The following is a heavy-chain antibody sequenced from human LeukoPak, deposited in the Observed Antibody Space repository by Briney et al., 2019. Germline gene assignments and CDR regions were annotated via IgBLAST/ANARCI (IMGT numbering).Heavy chain of an antibody. CDR2: IIPIFGTA. D-gene: IGHD3-10*01. CDR3: ARGVQNRGYYFDY. Sequence: SVKVSCKASGGTLISYAISWVRQAPGQGLKWMGGIIPIFGTANYAQKFQGRVTITADESTSTAYMELSSLRSEDMGVYYCARGVQNRGYYFDYWGQGTLVTVSS. V-gene: IGHV1-69*13. CDR1: GGTLISYA. J-gene: IGHJ4*02.